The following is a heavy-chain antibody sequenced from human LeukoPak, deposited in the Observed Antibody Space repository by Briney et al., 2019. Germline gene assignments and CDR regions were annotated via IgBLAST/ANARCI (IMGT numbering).Heavy chain of an antibody. D-gene: IGHD3-10*01. J-gene: IGHJ5*02. CDR1: GLTFSSYS. CDR2: ISSSSSYI. V-gene: IGHV3-21*01. Sequence: GGSLRLSCAASGLTFSSYSMNWVRQAPGKGLEWVSSISSSSSYIYYADSVKGRFTISRDNAKNSLYLQMNSLRAEDTAVYYCARAGITMVRGVIIRKGNWFDPWGQGTLVTVSS. CDR3: ARAGITMVRGVIIRKGNWFDP.